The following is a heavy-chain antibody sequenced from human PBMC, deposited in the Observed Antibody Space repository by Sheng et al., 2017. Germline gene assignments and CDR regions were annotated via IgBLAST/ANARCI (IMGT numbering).Heavy chain of an antibody. Sequence: EVQLVESGGGLVQPGRSLRLSCAASGFTFDDYAMHWVRQAPGKGLEWVSGISWNSGSIGYADSVKGRFTISRDNAKNSLYLQMNSLRAEDMALYYCAKDERDFWSGSPLFDYWGQGTLVTVSS. CDR3: AKDERDFWSGSPLFDY. CDR2: ISWNSGSI. D-gene: IGHD3-3*01. CDR1: GFTFDDYA. J-gene: IGHJ4*02. V-gene: IGHV3-9*03.